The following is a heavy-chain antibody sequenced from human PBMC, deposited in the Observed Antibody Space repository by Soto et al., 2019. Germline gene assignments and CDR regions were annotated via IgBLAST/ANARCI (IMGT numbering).Heavy chain of an antibody. CDR3: ARDYPYFTLTTTGGMDV. CDR1: GGSINNFY. V-gene: IGHV4-59*01. D-gene: IGHD4-17*01. CDR2: IYSSGDT. J-gene: IGHJ6*02. Sequence: SETLSLTCAVSGGSINNFYWSWIRQPPGKGLEWLGYIYSSGDTNYSPSLKSRVTISVDRSKNQFSLKLSSVTAADTAVYYCARDYPYFTLTTTGGMDVWGQGTTVTSP.